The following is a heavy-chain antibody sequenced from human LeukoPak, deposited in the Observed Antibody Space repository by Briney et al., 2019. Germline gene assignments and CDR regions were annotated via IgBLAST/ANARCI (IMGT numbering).Heavy chain of an antibody. CDR1: GFTFSSYS. CDR3: AKGVWATILTNDAFDI. Sequence: GGSLRLSCAASGFTFSSYSMNWVRQAPGKGLEWVSSISSSSSYIYYADSVKGRFTISRDNSKNTLYLQMNSLRAEDTAVYYCAKGVWATILTNDAFDIWGQGTMVTVSS. D-gene: IGHD3-9*01. CDR2: ISSSSSYI. J-gene: IGHJ3*02. V-gene: IGHV3-21*04.